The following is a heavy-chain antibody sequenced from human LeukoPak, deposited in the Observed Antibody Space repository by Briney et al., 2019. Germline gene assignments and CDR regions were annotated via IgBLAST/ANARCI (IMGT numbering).Heavy chain of an antibody. D-gene: IGHD3-3*01. CDR3: ARAWGNDYDLNY. CDR2: ISSNSSTI. V-gene: IGHV3-48*04. J-gene: IGHJ4*02. CDR1: GFTFSSYS. Sequence: GGSLRLSCAASGFTFSSYSMNWVRQAPGKGLEWVSYISSNSSTIYYADSVKGRFTISRDNAKNSLYLQMTSLRAEDTAVYYCARAWGNDYDLNYWGQGTLVTVSA.